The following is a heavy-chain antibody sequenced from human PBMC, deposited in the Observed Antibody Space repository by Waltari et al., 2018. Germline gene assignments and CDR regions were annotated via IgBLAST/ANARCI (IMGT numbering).Heavy chain of an antibody. J-gene: IGHJ4*02. CDR3: AKDGMTGTIDY. CDR2: ISSSVSPI. CDR1: GFTFSDYY. V-gene: IGHV3-11*04. Sequence: QVQLVESGGGLVKPGGSLRLSCAASGFTFSDYYMSWIRQAPGKGLGWVSYISSSVSPICYADSVKGRFTISRDNTKNSLYLQMNSLRAEDTAVYYCAKDGMTGTIDYWGQGILVTVSS. D-gene: IGHD1-7*01.